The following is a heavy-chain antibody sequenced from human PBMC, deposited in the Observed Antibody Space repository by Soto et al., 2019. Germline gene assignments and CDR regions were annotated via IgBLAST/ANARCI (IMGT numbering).Heavy chain of an antibody. CDR3: ARVSNYDYGGPHNRFDP. V-gene: IGHV1-69*06. D-gene: IGHD4-17*01. CDR1: GGTFSSYA. CDR2: IIPIFGTA. Sequence: ASVKVSCKASGGTFSSYAISWVRQAPGQGLEWMGGIIPIFGTANYAQKFQGRVTITADKSTSTAYMELSSLRSEDTAVYYCARVSNYDYGGPHNRFDPWGRGTLVTVSS. J-gene: IGHJ5*02.